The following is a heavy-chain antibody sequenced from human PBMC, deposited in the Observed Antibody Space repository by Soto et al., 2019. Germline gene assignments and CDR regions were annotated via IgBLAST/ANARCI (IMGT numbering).Heavy chain of an antibody. Sequence: QVQLVQSGAEVKKPGASVKVSCKASGYTFTSYAISWVRQAPGQGLEWMGGIIPIFGTANYAQKFQGRVTITADESTSTAYMELSSLRSEDTAVYYCARAAIAATPVGFDYWGQGTLVTVSS. V-gene: IGHV1-69*01. J-gene: IGHJ4*02. CDR1: GYTFTSYA. CDR2: IIPIFGTA. CDR3: ARAAIAATPVGFDY. D-gene: IGHD2-15*01.